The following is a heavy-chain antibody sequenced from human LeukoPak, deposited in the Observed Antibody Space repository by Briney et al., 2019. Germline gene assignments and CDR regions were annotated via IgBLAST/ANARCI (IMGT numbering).Heavy chain of an antibody. J-gene: IGHJ4*02. CDR1: GYTFTNYY. Sequence: GASVKVSCEASGYTFTNYYLHWLRQAPGQGLEWMGWLNPNSGATIYAQKFQGRVTMTRNTSMSKAYMELSSLRSDDTAVYYCATRAYCGGDCCTFDYWGQGTLVTVSS. CDR3: ATRAYCGGDCCTFDY. D-gene: IGHD2-21*02. CDR2: LNPNSGAT. V-gene: IGHV1-2*02.